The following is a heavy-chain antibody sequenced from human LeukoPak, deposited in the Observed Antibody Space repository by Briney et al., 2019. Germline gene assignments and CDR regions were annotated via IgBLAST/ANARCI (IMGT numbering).Heavy chain of an antibody. V-gene: IGHV3-30*18. J-gene: IGHJ4*02. CDR3: AKDTGRFLEEGLTDY. CDR1: GFTFSSYG. Sequence: GGSLRLSCAASGFTFSSYGMHWVRQAPGKGLEWVAVISYDGSNKYYADSVKGRFTISRDNSKNTLYLQMNSLRAKDTAVYYCAKDTGRFLEEGLTDYWGQGTLVTVSS. D-gene: IGHD3-3*01. CDR2: ISYDGSNK.